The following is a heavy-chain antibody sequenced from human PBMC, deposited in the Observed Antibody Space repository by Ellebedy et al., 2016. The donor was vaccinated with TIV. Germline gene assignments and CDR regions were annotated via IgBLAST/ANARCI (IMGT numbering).Heavy chain of an antibody. V-gene: IGHV1-46*01. CDR1: GYTFTSYY. J-gene: IGHJ4*02. CDR3: ARSTVRGKYYFDY. Sequence: AASVTVSCKASGYTFTSYYMHWVRQAPGLGLDWMGIINPSGGSTSYAQKFQGRITVTRDTSTSTLYMELSSLRSEDTAVYYCARSTVRGKYYFDYWGQGTLVTVSS. CDR2: INPSGGST. D-gene: IGHD3-10*01.